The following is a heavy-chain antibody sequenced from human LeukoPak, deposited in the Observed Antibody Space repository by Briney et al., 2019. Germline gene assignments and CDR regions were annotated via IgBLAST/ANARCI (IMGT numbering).Heavy chain of an antibody. CDR3: AREISRRWFDP. CDR1: GDSISSFY. CDR2: IYTSGST. J-gene: IGHJ5*02. V-gene: IGHV4-4*07. Sequence: PSETLSLTCTVSGDSISSFYWSWIRQPAGKGLEWIGRIYTSGSTNYNPSLKSRVTMSVDTSKNQFSLKLSSVTAADTAVYYCAREISRRWFDPWGQGTLVTVSS.